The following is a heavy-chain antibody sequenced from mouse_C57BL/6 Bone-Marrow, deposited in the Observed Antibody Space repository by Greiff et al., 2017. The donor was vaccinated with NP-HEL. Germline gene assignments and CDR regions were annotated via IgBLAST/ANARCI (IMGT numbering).Heavy chain of an antibody. CDR2: IYPGSGST. D-gene: IGHD2-10*02. CDR1: GYTFTSYW. Sequence: QVQLQQSGAELVKPGASVKMSCKASGYTFTSYWITWVKQRPGQGLEWIGDIYPGSGSTNYNEKFKSKATLTVDTSSSTAYMQLSSLTSEDAAVYYCLYDHGIYFDDWGQGTTLTVSS. J-gene: IGHJ2*01. V-gene: IGHV1-55*01. CDR3: LYDHGIYFDD.